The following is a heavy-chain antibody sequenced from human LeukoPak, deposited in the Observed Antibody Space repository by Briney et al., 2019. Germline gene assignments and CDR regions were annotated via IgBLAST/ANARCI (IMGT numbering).Heavy chain of an antibody. V-gene: IGHV1-18*01. CDR3: SKDCGYSDPDAVEI. D-gene: IGHD5-18*01. J-gene: IGHJ3*02. CDR1: GYTFTSNG. CDR2: ISAYNGNT. Sequence: ASVTVSCKASGYTFTSNGISWVRQAPGQGIEWVGWISAYNGNTNYAPNLQGRVTVASDTSTSTAYMDLRSLRSDDTAVYYCSKDCGYSDPDAVEIWGQGTMVTVSS.